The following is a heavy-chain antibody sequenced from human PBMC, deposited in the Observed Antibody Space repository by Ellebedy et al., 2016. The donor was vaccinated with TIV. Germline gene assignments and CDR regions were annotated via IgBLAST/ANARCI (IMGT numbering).Heavy chain of an antibody. V-gene: IGHV3-7*03. Sequence: GESLKISCAASGFTFSRYWMSWVRQAPGKGLEWVANIKEDGSEKHYVDSVKGRITISRDNAKKSVYLQMNSLRVDDTAVYYCARDSSGYKPLDFWGQGTLVTVSS. CDR3: ARDSSGYKPLDF. J-gene: IGHJ4*02. CDR2: IKEDGSEK. D-gene: IGHD3-22*01. CDR1: GFTFSRYW.